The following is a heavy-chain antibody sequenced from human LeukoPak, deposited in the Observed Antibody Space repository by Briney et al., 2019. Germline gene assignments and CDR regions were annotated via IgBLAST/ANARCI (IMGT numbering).Heavy chain of an antibody. V-gene: IGHV4-59*08. CDR1: GGSISSYY. CDR2: IYYSGST. Sequence: SETQSLTCTVSGGSISSYYWSWIRQPPGKGLEWIGYIYYSGSTNYNPSLKSRVTISVDTSKNQFSLKLSSVTAADTAVYYCARLSRTRKYYYYGMDVWGQGTTVTVSS. J-gene: IGHJ6*02. CDR3: ARLSRTRKYYYYGMDV. D-gene: IGHD1-14*01.